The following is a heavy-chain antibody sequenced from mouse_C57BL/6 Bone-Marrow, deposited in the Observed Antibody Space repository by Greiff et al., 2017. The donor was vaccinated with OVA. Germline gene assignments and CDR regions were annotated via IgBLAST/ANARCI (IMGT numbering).Heavy chain of an antibody. CDR3: ARPYYGSSYPAWFAY. Sequence: EVQRVESGGGLVKPGGSLKLSCAASGFTFSDYGMHWVRQAPEKGLEWVAYISSGSSTIYYADTVKGRFTISRDNAKNTLFLQMTSLRSEDTAMYYCARPYYGSSYPAWFAYWGQGTLVTVSA. V-gene: IGHV5-17*01. D-gene: IGHD1-1*01. CDR1: GFTFSDYG. CDR2: ISSGSSTI. J-gene: IGHJ3*01.